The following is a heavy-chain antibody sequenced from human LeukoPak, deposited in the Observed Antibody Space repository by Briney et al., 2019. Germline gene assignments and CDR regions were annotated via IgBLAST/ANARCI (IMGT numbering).Heavy chain of an antibody. CDR3: TRVYYGSGRFYYYMDV. CDR1: GFTFSSYA. D-gene: IGHD3-10*01. J-gene: IGHJ6*03. Sequence: GGSLRLSCAASGFTFSSYAMSWVRQAPGKGLEWVGFIRSKAYGGTTEYAASVKGRFTISRDDSKSIAYLQMNSLKTEDTAVYYCTRVYYGSGRFYYYMDVWGKGTTVTVSS. CDR2: IRSKAYGGTT. V-gene: IGHV3-49*04.